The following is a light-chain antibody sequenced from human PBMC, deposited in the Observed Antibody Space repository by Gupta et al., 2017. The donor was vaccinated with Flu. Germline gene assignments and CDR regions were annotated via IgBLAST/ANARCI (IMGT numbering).Light chain of an antibody. V-gene: IGLV2-8*01. J-gene: IGLJ2*01. CDR1: HGDVGAYNY. CDR2: AVN. Sequence: SATISSSGTHGDVGAYNYVSWYQQHPAKAPNLIIYAVNGRPSGVPGRFSGSKAATTASLTVSGLQDEDESVYYCSSYASSNNSVFGGGTKLTVL. CDR3: SSYASSNNSV.